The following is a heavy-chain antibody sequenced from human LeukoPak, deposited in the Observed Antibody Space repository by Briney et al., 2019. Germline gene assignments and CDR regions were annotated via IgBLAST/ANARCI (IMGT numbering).Heavy chain of an antibody. D-gene: IGHD3-22*01. V-gene: IGHV3-11*01. CDR1: GGSISSSYYY. CDR3: ARDYAEYTYYYDSSGQGFDY. Sequence: LSLTCTVSGGSISSSYYYWGWIRQAPGKGLEWVSYISSSGSTIYYADSVKGRFTISRDNAKNSLYLQMNSLRAEDTAVFYCARDYAEYTYYYDSSGQGFDYWGQGTLVTVSS. J-gene: IGHJ4*02. CDR2: ISSSGSTI.